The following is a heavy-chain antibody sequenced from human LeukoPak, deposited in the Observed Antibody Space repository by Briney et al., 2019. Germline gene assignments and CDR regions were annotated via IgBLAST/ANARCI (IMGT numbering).Heavy chain of an antibody. CDR3: ARKRWELHFNWFDP. CDR2: INPNSGGT. V-gene: IGHV1-2*02. Sequence: ASVKVSCKASGYTFTGYYMHWVRQAPGQGLERMGWINPNSGGTNYAQKFQGRVTMTRDTSISTAYMELSRLRSDDTAVYYCARKRWELHFNWFDPWGQGTLVTVSS. D-gene: IGHD1-26*01. J-gene: IGHJ5*02. CDR1: GYTFTGYY.